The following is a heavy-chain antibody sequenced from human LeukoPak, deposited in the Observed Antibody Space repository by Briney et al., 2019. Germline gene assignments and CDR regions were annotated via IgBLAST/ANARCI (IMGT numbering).Heavy chain of an antibody. CDR3: ARFWASNAFDI. V-gene: IGHV4-30-2*01. Sequence: ASETLSLTCTVSGGSISSDGYYWSWIRQPPGKGLEWIGYIYHSGSTYYNPSLKSRVTISVDRSKNQFSLKLSSVTAADTAVYYCARFWASNAFDIWGQGTMVTVSS. CDR2: IYHSGST. J-gene: IGHJ3*02. D-gene: IGHD2/OR15-2a*01. CDR1: GGSISSDGYY.